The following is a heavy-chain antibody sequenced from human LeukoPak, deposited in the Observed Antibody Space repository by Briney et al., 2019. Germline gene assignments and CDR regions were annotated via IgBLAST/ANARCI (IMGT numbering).Heavy chain of an antibody. J-gene: IGHJ6*03. V-gene: IGHV3-21*06. CDR3: ARDPYSGSYGPYYYYYMDV. CDR1: GFTFSSYA. CDR2: ISSSSSYI. D-gene: IGHD1-26*01. Sequence: GGSLRLSCAASGFTFSSYAMNWVRQAPGKGVEWVSSISSSSSYIYYADSVKGRFTISRDNAKNSLYLQMDSLRVEDTAVYYCARDPYSGSYGPYYYYYMDVWGEGTTVTISS.